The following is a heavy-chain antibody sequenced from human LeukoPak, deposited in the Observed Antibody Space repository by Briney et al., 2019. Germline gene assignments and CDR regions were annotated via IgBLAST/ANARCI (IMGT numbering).Heavy chain of an antibody. CDR1: GGSISSYY. CDR2: IYYSGST. D-gene: IGHD3-22*01. J-gene: IGHJ3*02. V-gene: IGHV4-59*08. CDR3: ARSRYYYDSSGHDAFDI. Sequence: SETLSLTCTVSGGSISSYYWSWIRQPPGKGLEWIGYIYYSGSTNYNPSLKSRVTISVDTSKNQFSLNLSSVTAAETAVYYCARSRYYYDSSGHDAFDIWGQGTMVTVSS.